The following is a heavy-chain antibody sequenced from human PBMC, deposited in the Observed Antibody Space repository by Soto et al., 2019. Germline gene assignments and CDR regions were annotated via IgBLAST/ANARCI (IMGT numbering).Heavy chain of an antibody. D-gene: IGHD3-22*01. J-gene: IGHJ4*02. CDR1: GYNFPIRW. CDR2: IYPDDSDT. Sequence: PGASLKISCKTFGYNFPIRWIAWVRQMPGKGLEWMGVIYPDDSDTRYSPSFQGQVTISADKSISTAYLEWSSLKASDTAIYYCARPEGRYFYDSRGYYNYWGQGTLVTVSS. V-gene: IGHV5-51*01. CDR3: ARPEGRYFYDSRGYYNY.